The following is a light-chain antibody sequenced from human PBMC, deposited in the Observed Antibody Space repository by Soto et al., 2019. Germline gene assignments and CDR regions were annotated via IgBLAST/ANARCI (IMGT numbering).Light chain of an antibody. CDR3: SSYTSSTTYV. V-gene: IGLV2-14*01. Sequence: LTQPASVSASPVQSVAISCTGSSSDVGGYNYVSWYQQHPGKAPKLMIYDVSNRPSGVSNRFSGSKSGNTASLTISGLQAEDEADYYCSSYTSSTTYVFGAGAKVTVL. CDR2: DVS. J-gene: IGLJ1*01. CDR1: SSDVGGYNY.